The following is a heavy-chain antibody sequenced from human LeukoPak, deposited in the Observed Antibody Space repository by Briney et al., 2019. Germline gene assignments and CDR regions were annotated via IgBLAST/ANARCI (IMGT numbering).Heavy chain of an antibody. CDR1: GFTFSSYG. J-gene: IGHJ4*02. CDR3: ARRRKDYGAADY. Sequence: PGGSLRLSCAASGFTFSSYGIHWVRQAPGKGLDWVTFIQNDGSNKYYADCVKGRFTISIDTSNNMVYLQINSLRVEDTAVYYCARRRKDYGAADYWGQGPLVTVSS. V-gene: IGHV3-30*02. D-gene: IGHD4-17*01. CDR2: IQNDGSNK.